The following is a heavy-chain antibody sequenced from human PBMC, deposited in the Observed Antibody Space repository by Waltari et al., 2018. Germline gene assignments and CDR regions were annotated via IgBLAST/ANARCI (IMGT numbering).Heavy chain of an antibody. V-gene: IGHV3-48*03. J-gene: IGHJ6*02. CDR1: GFTFSSYE. D-gene: IGHD6-13*01. CDR2: ISSSGSTI. CDR3: ARDGALVQQLGLYYGMDV. Sequence: EVQLVESGGGLVQPGGSLRLSCAASGFTFSSYEMNWVRQDPGKGLEWVSYISSSGSTIYYADSVKGRFTISRDNAKNSLYLQMNSLRAEDTAVYYCARDGALVQQLGLYYGMDVWGQGTTVTVSS.